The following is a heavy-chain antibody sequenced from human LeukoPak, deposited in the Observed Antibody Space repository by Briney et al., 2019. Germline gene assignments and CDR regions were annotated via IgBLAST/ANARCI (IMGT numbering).Heavy chain of an antibody. V-gene: IGHV4-59*11. CDR3: ARDVRASDGYNYDY. CDR1: GDSTSDHY. J-gene: IGHJ4*02. D-gene: IGHD5-24*01. CDR2: IIHNGNT. Sequence: SETLSLTCTVSGDSTSDHYWTWIRQPPGKGLEWIGYIIHNGNTDYNTSLKSRVTISLDTSKNQFFLKLSSVTAADTAVYYCARDVRASDGYNYDYWGQGTLVTVSS.